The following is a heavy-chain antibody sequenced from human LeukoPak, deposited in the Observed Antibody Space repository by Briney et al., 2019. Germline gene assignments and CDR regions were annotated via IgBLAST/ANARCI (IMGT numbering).Heavy chain of an antibody. CDR1: GGSFSGYY. CDR3: AREGTIVRGVMIN. Sequence: PSETLSLTCAVYGGSFSGYYWSWIRQPPGKGLEWIGEINHGGSTNYNPSLKSRVTISVDTSKKQFSLKLSSVTAADTAVYYCAREGTIVRGVMINWGQGTLVTVSS. V-gene: IGHV4-34*01. J-gene: IGHJ4*02. CDR2: INHGGST. D-gene: IGHD3-10*01.